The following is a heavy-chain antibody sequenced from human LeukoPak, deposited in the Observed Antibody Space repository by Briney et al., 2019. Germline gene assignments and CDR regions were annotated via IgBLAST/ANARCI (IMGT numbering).Heavy chain of an antibody. V-gene: IGHV4-39*01. J-gene: IGHJ4*02. Sequence: SSETLSLTCSVSGGSISSSSSYWGWIRQPPGKGLEWIGSIYDSGSSFDNPALKSRVTISVDTSKNQFSLKLSSVTAADTAVYYCARHRSGWLQSSFDYWGQGTLVTVSS. CDR2: IYDSGSS. CDR3: ARHRSGWLQSSFDY. D-gene: IGHD5-24*01. CDR1: GGSISSSSSY.